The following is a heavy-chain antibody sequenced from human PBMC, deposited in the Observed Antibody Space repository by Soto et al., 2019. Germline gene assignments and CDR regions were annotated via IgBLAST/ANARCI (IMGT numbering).Heavy chain of an antibody. CDR1: GYTFTSYD. Sequence: ASVKVSCKASGYTFTSYDINWVRQATGQGLEWMGWMNPNSGNTGYAQKFQGRVTMTEDTSTDTAYMELSSLRSEDTAVYYCATPWVGATIPFDYWGQGTLVTVSS. CDR3: ATPWVGATIPFDY. CDR2: MNPNSGNT. D-gene: IGHD1-26*01. V-gene: IGHV1-8*01. J-gene: IGHJ4*02.